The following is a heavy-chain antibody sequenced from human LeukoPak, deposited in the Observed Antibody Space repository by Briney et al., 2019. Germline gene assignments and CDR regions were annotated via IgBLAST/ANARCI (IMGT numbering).Heavy chain of an antibody. V-gene: IGHV5-51*01. J-gene: IGHJ4*02. D-gene: IGHD2-15*01. CDR1: GYSFTSYW. CDR3: ARREYCSGGSCYHFDY. CDR2: IYPGDSDT. Sequence: GESLKISCKGSGYSFTSYWIGWVRQMPGKGLEWMGIIYPGDSDTRYSPSFQGQVTISADKSISTAYLQWSSLKASDTAMYYCARREYCSGGSCYHFDYWGQGTLVTVSS.